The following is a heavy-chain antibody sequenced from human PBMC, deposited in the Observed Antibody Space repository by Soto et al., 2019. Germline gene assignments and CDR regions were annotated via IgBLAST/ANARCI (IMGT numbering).Heavy chain of an antibody. CDR1: GGSISSFNYF. CDR3: ARGGGSTFNWFDP. Sequence: QLQLQESGPGLVKPSETLSLTCTVSGGSISSFNYFWGWIRQPPGKGLEWIGSLYYSGNTYYNPSLQSRVTISVDTSKKQCTLKLRSVTAADTAVYYCARGGGSTFNWFDPWGQGTLVTVSP. J-gene: IGHJ5*02. V-gene: IGHV4-39*01. D-gene: IGHD2-15*01. CDR2: LYYSGNT.